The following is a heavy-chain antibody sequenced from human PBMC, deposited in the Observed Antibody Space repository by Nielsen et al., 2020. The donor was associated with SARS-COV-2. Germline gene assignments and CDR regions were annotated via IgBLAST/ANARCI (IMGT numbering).Heavy chain of an antibody. CDR3: AREDYGDYGFDY. D-gene: IGHD4-17*01. Sequence: GGSLRLSCAASGFTFSSYSMNWVRQAPGKGLEWVSTISGSGGRTYYADSVKGRFTISRDNSKNTLYLQMNSLRAEDTAVYYCAREDYGDYGFDYWGQGTLVTVSS. CDR2: ISGSGGRT. V-gene: IGHV3-23*01. J-gene: IGHJ4*02. CDR1: GFTFSSYS.